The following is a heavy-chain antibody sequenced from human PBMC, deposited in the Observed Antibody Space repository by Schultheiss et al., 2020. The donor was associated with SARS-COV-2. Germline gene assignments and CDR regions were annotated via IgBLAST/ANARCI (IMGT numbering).Heavy chain of an antibody. V-gene: IGHV3-30*04. D-gene: IGHD6-25*01. J-gene: IGHJ5*02. CDR2: ISYDGSNK. Sequence: GGSLRLSCAASGFTFSSYAMHWVRQAPGKGLEWVAVISYDGSNKYYADSVRGRFTISRDDSKNTLSLQMNSLRAEDTAVYYCAKDLGSSNWFDPWGQGTLVTVSS. CDR1: GFTFSSYA. CDR3: AKDLGSSNWFDP.